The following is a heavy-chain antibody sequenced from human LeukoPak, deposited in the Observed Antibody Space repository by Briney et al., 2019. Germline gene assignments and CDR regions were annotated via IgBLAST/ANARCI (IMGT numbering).Heavy chain of an antibody. Sequence: GGSLRLSCAASGFTFSSYWMSWVRQAPGKGLEWVANIKQDGSEKYYVDSVKGRFTISRDNSKNTLYLQMNSLRAEDTAVYYCTRDGRGYSYGLDYWGQGTLDTVSS. J-gene: IGHJ4*02. V-gene: IGHV3-7*01. D-gene: IGHD5-18*01. CDR1: GFTFSSYW. CDR3: TRDGRGYSYGLDY. CDR2: IKQDGSEK.